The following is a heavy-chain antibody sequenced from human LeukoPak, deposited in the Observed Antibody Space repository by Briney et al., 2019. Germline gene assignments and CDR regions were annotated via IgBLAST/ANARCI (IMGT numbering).Heavy chain of an antibody. CDR1: GFTLSSYA. CDR2: ISGSGGST. D-gene: IGHD6-13*01. CDR3: ATLGAAAGRNWYVY. J-gene: IGHJ4*02. V-gene: IGHV3-23*01. Sequence: PGGSLRLSCAASGFTLSSYAMSWVRQAPGKGLEWVSAISGSGGSTYYADSVKGRFTISRDNSKNTLYLQMNSLRAEDTAVYYCATLGAAAGRNWYVYWGQGTLVTVSS.